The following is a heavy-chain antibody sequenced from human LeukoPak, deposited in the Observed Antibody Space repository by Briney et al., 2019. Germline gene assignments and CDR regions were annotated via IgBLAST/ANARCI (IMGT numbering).Heavy chain of an antibody. Sequence: GGSLRLSCSVSGFTFSSYAMSWVRQAPGKGLEWVSGTIGSGGSTFYADSVKGRFTISRDNSKNTLYLQMNSLRAEDTAVQYCAKARYCSGGSCYFDYWGQGTLVTVSS. CDR2: TIGSGGST. CDR3: AKARYCSGGSCYFDY. D-gene: IGHD2-15*01. CDR1: GFTFSSYA. V-gene: IGHV3-23*01. J-gene: IGHJ4*02.